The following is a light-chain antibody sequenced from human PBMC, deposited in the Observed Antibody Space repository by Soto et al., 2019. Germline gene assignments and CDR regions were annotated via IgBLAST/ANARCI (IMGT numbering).Light chain of an antibody. V-gene: IGKV3-15*01. CDR3: QQYNNWPPVT. J-gene: IGKJ1*01. Sequence: EIVMTQSPATLSVSPGERATLSCRASQSVSSNLAWYQQKPGQAPRLLIYGASTRATGIPARFSGSGPGTEFTLTISSLQSEDFAVYYCQQYNNWPPVTFGQGTKVEIK. CDR2: GAS. CDR1: QSVSSN.